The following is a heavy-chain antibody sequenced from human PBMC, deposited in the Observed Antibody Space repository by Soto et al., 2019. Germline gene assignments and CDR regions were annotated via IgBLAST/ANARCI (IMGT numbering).Heavy chain of an antibody. CDR1: GGTFSSYA. Sequence: SVKVSCKASGGTFSSYAISWVRQAPGQGLEWMGGIIPIFGTANYAQKFQGRVTITADESTSTAYMELSSLRSEDTAVYYCASTIVVVPAAIVRFDPWGQGTLVTVSS. J-gene: IGHJ5*02. V-gene: IGHV1-69*13. D-gene: IGHD2-2*02. CDR2: IIPIFGTA. CDR3: ASTIVVVPAAIVRFDP.